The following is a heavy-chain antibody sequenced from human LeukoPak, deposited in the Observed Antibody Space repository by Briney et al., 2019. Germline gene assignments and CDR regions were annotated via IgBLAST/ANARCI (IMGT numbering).Heavy chain of an antibody. CDR2: ISSNGGST. CDR3: ERLIGGVLRGGYFDY. D-gene: IGHD2-8*01. J-gene: IGHJ4*02. CDR1: GFTFSSYA. V-gene: IGHV3-64*01. Sequence: GGSLRLSCAASGFTFSSYAMHWVRQAPGKGLEYVSAISSNGGSTYYANSVKGRFTISRDNSKNTLYLQMGSLRAEDMAVYYCERLIGGVLRGGYFDYWGQGTLVTVSS.